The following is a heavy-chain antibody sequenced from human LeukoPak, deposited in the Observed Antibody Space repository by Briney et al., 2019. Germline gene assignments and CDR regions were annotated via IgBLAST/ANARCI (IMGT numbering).Heavy chain of an antibody. V-gene: IGHV1-2*02. D-gene: IGHD3-22*01. CDR1: GYTFTGYF. Sequence: ASVKVSCKASGYTFTGYFMHWVRQAPGQGLEWMGWINPNSGGTNYAQKFQGRVTVTRDTSISTAYMDLSRLRSDDTAVYYCARDRYYDSTGCDYWGQGTLVTVSS. CDR3: ARDRYYDSTGCDY. J-gene: IGHJ4*02. CDR2: INPNSGGT.